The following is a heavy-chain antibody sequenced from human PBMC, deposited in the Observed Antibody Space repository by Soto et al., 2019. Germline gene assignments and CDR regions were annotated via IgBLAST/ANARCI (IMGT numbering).Heavy chain of an antibody. D-gene: IGHD5-18*01. CDR3: ARPRHAPYTAMAHYYFDY. Sequence: GESLKISCKGSGYSFTSYWIGWVRQMPGKGLEWMGIIYPGDSDTRYSPSFQGQVTISADKSISTAYLQWSSLKASDTAMYYCARPRHAPYTAMAHYYFDYWGQGTLVTVSS. V-gene: IGHV5-51*01. J-gene: IGHJ4*02. CDR2: IYPGDSDT. CDR1: GYSFTSYW.